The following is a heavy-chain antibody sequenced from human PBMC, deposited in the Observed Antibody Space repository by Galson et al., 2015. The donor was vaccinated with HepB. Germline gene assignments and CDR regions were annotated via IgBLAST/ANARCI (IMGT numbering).Heavy chain of an antibody. V-gene: IGHV1-46*04. CDR1: GYTFTSYY. CDR3: ARAQSYGYSSGWYQYYFDY. J-gene: IGHJ4*02. CDR2: INPSGGST. Sequence: SVKVSCKASGYTFTSYYMHWVRQAPGQGLEWMAIINPSGGSTSYAQKLQGRVTMTRDTSTSTVYMELSSLRSEDTAVYYCARAQSYGYSSGWYQYYFDYWGQGTLVTVSS. D-gene: IGHD6-19*01.